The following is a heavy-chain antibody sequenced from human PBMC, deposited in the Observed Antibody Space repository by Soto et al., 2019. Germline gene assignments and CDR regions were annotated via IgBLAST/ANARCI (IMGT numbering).Heavy chain of an antibody. CDR3: ARSPPQLAPLYYYYGMDV. D-gene: IGHD6-13*01. CDR1: GGTFSSYA. Sequence: VQLVQSGAEVKKPGSSVKVSCKASGGTFSSYAISWVRQAPGQGLEWMGGIIPIFGTANYAQKFQGRVTITTDESTSTAYMELSSLRSEDTAVYYCARSPPQLAPLYYYYGMDVWGQGTTVTVSS. V-gene: IGHV1-69*01. J-gene: IGHJ6*02. CDR2: IIPIFGTA.